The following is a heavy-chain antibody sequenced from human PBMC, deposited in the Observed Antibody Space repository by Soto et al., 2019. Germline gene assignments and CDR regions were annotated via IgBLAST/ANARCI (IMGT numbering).Heavy chain of an antibody. Sequence: QVQLVQSGAEVKKPGASVKVSCKASGYTFTSYAMHWVRQAPGQRLEWMGWINAGNGNTKYSQKFQGRVTITRDTSASTAYMELSSLRSEDTAVYYCAISFRNSIVVVITTLDYWGQGTLVTVSS. J-gene: IGHJ4*02. CDR2: INAGNGNT. CDR1: GYTFTSYA. D-gene: IGHD3-22*01. V-gene: IGHV1-3*01. CDR3: AISFRNSIVVVITTLDY.